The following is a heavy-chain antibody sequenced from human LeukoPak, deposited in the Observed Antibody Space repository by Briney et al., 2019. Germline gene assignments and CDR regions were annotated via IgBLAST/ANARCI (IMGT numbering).Heavy chain of an antibody. CDR1: GGSFSGYF. CDR2: VNHSGST. D-gene: IGHD3-22*01. J-gene: IGHJ4*02. V-gene: IGHV4-34*01. Sequence: SETLSLPCVVYGGSFSGYFWTWIRQPPGKGLEWIGEVNHSGSTNYNPSLKSRVTISVDTSKNQFSLKLRSVTAADTAVYYCARGPPLAYYGTNGYYFFDYWGQGVLVTVSS. CDR3: ARGPPLAYYGTNGYYFFDY.